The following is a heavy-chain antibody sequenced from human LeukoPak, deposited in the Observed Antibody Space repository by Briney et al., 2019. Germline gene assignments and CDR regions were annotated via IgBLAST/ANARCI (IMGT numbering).Heavy chain of an antibody. V-gene: IGHV3-48*03. CDR1: GFTFSSYE. J-gene: IGHJ4*02. D-gene: IGHD3-10*01. CDR3: ARELLLWFGEFSPFDY. Sequence: PGGSLRLSCAASGFTFSSYEMNWVRQAPGKGLEWVSYISSSGSTIYYADSVKGRFTISRDNAKNSLYLQMNSLRAEDTAVYYCARELLLWFGEFSPFDYWGQGTLVTVSS. CDR2: ISSSGSTI.